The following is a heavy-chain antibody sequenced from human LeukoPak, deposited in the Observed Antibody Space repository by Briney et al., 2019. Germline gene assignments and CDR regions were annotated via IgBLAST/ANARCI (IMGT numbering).Heavy chain of an antibody. CDR3: ALSWGAAAALEDY. CDR2: IYSGGST. J-gene: IGHJ4*02. Sequence: GGSLRLSCAASGFTVSSNYMSWVRQAPGKGLEWVSVIYSGGSTYYADSVKGRFTISRDNSKNTLYLQMNSLRAEDTAVYYCALSWGAAAALEDYWGQGTLVTVSS. CDR1: GFTVSSNY. D-gene: IGHD6-13*01. V-gene: IGHV3-53*01.